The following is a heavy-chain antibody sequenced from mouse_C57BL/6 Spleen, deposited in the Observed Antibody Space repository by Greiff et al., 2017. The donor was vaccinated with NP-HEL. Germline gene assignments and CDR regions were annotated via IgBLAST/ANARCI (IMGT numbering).Heavy chain of an antibody. CDR2: ISDGGSYT. Sequence: DVKLVESGGGLVKPGGSLKLSCAASGFTFSSYAMSWVRQTPEKRLEWVATISDGGSYTYYPDNVKGRFTISRDNAKNNLYLQMSHLKSEDTAMYYCARPPTGTGAMDYWGQGTSVTVSS. D-gene: IGHD4-1*01. CDR3: ARPPTGTGAMDY. CDR1: GFTFSSYA. J-gene: IGHJ4*01. V-gene: IGHV5-4*03.